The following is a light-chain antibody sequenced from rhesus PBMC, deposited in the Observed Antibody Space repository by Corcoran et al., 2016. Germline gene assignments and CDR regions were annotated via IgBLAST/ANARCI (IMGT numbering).Light chain of an antibody. J-gene: IGKJ4*01. CDR1: ENLNNF. Sequence: DIQMTQSPSSLSASVGDRVTITCRANENLNNFLNWYQQKPGKAPKLLIYKASTLQSGVPSRLSGSGSGTDYTFTISSLQSEDVATYFWQRNYGSPLTFGGGTKVEI. V-gene: IGKV1-74*01. CDR2: KAS. CDR3: QRNYGSPLT.